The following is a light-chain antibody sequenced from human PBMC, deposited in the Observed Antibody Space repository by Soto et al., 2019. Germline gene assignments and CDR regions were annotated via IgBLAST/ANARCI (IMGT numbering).Light chain of an antibody. V-gene: IGLV2-8*01. CDR2: EVT. CDR3: SSFAGGGNPVL. J-gene: IGLJ2*01. Sequence: QSPLTQPPSASGSLGQSVTISCTGTSSDVGGYNYVSWHQQHPGKAPKVMIYEVTKRPPGVPDRFSGSKSGNTASLTVSGLQDEDEADYYCSSFAGGGNPVLLGGGTKLTVL. CDR1: SSDVGGYNY.